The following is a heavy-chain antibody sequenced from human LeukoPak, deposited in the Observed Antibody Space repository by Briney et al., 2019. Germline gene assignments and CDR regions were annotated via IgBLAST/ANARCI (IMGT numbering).Heavy chain of an antibody. J-gene: IGHJ4*02. CDR3: GKTDIYFNPIDY. D-gene: IGHD3-9*01. CDR1: GVSISTSEW. Sequence: PSETLSLTCAVSGVSISTSEWWIWVRQPPGQGLEWIEEIHRDGRTRYNPSLTSRVTMSMDYSKNQFSLNVRFVTAADTAIYYCGKTDIYFNPIDYWGPGSLVTVSS. CDR2: IHRDGRT. V-gene: IGHV4-4*02.